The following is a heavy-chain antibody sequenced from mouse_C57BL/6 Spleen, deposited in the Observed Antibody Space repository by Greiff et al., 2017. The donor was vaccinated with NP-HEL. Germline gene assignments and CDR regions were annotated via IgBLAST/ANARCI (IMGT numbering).Heavy chain of an antibody. J-gene: IGHJ4*01. CDR2: ISSGGSYT. D-gene: IGHD2-2*01. CDR1: GFTFSSYG. V-gene: IGHV5-6*02. CDR3: ARRVSSMVTKGRDYYAMDY. Sequence: EVKVVESGGDLVKPGASLKLSCAASGFTFSSYGMSWVRQTPDKRLEWVATISSGGSYTYYPDSVKGRFTISRDNAKNTLYLQMSSLKYEDTAMYCCARRVSSMVTKGRDYYAMDYWGQGTSVTVSS.